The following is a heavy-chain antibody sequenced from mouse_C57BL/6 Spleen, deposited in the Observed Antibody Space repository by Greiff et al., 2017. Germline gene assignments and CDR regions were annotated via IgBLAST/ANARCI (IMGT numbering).Heavy chain of an antibody. CDR2: INYDGSST. D-gene: IGHD2-1*01. CDR3: ARGGNYFYAMDY. Sequence: EVQLVESEGGLVQPGSSLKLSCTASGFTFSDYYMAWVSQVPEKGLEWVANINYDGSSTYYLDSLKSRFIISRDNAKNILYLQMSSLKSEDTATYYCARGGNYFYAMDYWGQGTSVTVSS. CDR1: GFTFSDYY. V-gene: IGHV5-16*01. J-gene: IGHJ4*01.